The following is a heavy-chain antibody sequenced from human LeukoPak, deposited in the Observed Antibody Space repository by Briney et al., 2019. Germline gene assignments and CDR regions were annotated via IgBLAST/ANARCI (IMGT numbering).Heavy chain of an antibody. CDR2: ISGSGGST. CDR1: GFTFSSYA. D-gene: IGHD6-13*01. J-gene: IGHJ6*02. Sequence: GGSLRLSCAASGFTFSSYAMSWVRQAPGKGLEWVSAISGSGGSTYYADSVKGRFTISRDNSKNTLYLQMNSLRAEDTAVYYCAKDNPQIAAAGILYSFYYYGMDVWGQGTTVTVSS. CDR3: AKDNPQIAAAGILYSFYYYGMDV. V-gene: IGHV3-23*01.